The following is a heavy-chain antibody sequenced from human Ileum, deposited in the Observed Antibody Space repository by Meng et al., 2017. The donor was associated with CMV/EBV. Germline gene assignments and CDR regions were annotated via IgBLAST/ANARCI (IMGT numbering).Heavy chain of an antibody. CDR3: VREGTDETNGVGYRH. CDR2: INANSGDT. V-gene: IGHV1-18*01. Sequence: QVQVVQSGTEVKKPGASVKVSCKASGYSFTTYVISWVRQAPGQGPEWVGWINANSGDTNYEQKLQGRVTLTRDTSTTTTYMELNRLTSDDTAIYYCVREGTDETNGVGYRHWGQGTLVTVSS. J-gene: IGHJ4*02. D-gene: IGHD2-8*01. CDR1: GYSFTTYV.